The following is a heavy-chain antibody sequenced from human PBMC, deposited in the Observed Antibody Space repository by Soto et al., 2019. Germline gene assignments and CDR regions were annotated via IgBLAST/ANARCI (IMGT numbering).Heavy chain of an antibody. D-gene: IGHD6-13*01. CDR1: GGSISSYY. CDR3: ARVLGIAAAGRYYYYYYGMDV. Sequence: QVQLQESGPGLVKPSETLSLTCTVSGGSISSYYWSWIRQPAGKGLEWIGRIYTSGSTNYNPSLKSRVTMSVDTSKNQFSLKLSSVTAADTAVYYSARVLGIAAAGRYYYYYYGMDVWGQGTTVTVSS. CDR2: IYTSGST. V-gene: IGHV4-4*07. J-gene: IGHJ6*02.